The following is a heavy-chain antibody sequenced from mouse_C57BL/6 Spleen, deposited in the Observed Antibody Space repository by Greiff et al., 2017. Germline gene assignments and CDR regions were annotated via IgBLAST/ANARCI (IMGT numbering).Heavy chain of an antibody. V-gene: IGHV1-26*01. D-gene: IGHD1-1*01. CDR1: GYTFTDYY. CDR3: ARSYYYGGSSD. CDR2: INPNNGGT. Sequence: VQLQQSGPELVKPGASVKISCKASGYTFTDYYMNWVKQSHGKSLEWIGDINPNNGGTSYNQKFKGKATWTVDKSSSTAYMELRSLTSEDSAVYYCARSYYYGGSSDWGQGTTLTVSS. J-gene: IGHJ2*01.